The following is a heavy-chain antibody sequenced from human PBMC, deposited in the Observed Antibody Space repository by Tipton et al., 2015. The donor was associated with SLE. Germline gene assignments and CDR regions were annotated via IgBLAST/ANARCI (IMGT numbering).Heavy chain of an antibody. CDR3: ARGHVTEGGALGAFDI. V-gene: IGHV4-59*08. Sequence: TLSLTCTVSGGSISSYYWSWIRQPPGKGLEWIGYIYYSGSTSYNPSLKSRVTMSVDTSKNQLSLKLSSVTAADTAVYYCARGHVTEGGALGAFDIWGQGTMVTVSS. D-gene: IGHD1-26*01. J-gene: IGHJ3*02. CDR2: IYYSGST. CDR1: GGSISSYY.